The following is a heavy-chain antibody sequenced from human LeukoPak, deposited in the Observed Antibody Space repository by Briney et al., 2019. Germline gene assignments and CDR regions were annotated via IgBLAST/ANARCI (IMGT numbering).Heavy chain of an antibody. V-gene: IGHV4-39*01. D-gene: IGHD3-22*01. CDR2: IYYSGST. CDR1: GGSISSSSYY. J-gene: IGHJ4*02. CDR3: AGPNSGSFDY. Sequence: SETLSLTCTVSGGSISSSSYYWGWIRQPPGKGLEWIGSIYYSGSTYYNPSLKSRVTISVDTSKNQFSLKLSSVTAADTAVYYCAGPNSGSFDYWGQGTLVTVSS.